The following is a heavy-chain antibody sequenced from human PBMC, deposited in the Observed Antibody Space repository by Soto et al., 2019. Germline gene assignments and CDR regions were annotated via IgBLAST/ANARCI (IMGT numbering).Heavy chain of an antibody. J-gene: IGHJ6*02. CDR2: IQSGGPT. Sequence: PGGSLRLSCAASGFTVSSKYMSWVRQAPGKGLEWVSLIQSGGPTYYADSVKGRFTISRDTSENTVHLQMDSLRAEDTAVYYCARDYCSSTSCYGAYYYYYGMDVWGQGTTVTVSS. CDR1: GFTVSSKY. D-gene: IGHD2-2*01. CDR3: ARDYCSSTSCYGAYYYYYGMDV. V-gene: IGHV3-66*01.